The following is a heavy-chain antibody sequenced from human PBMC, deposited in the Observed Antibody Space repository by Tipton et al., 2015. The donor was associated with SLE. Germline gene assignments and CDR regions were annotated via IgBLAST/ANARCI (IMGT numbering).Heavy chain of an antibody. D-gene: IGHD1-20*01. CDR2: LYGGDST. V-gene: IGHV3-53*04. Sequence: SLRLSCAASGLTFSGYCMQWVRQAPGKGLVWVSVLYGGDSTYYADSVKGRFTISRHNSKNTLYLQMKSLRPEDTAVYYCARGITGSDPFEIWGQGTMVPVSS. J-gene: IGHJ3*02. CDR3: ARGITGSDPFEI. CDR1: GLTFSGYC.